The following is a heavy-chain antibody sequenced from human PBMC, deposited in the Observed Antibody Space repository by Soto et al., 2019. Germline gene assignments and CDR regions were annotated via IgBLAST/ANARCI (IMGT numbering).Heavy chain of an antibody. CDR2: ISGSGGVT. J-gene: IGHJ4*02. D-gene: IGHD3-10*01. CDR1: GFTFKNYD. CDR3: AKNRQFRSYYESAGHYDN. V-gene: IGHV3-23*01. Sequence: EVELLESGGGLVQPGGSLRLSCVASGFTFKNYDMRWIRQAPGKGLEWVSGISGSGGVTYYADSVKGRFTISRDNSKNTLYLQXNSXRAEDTAIYYCAKNRQFRSYYESAGHYDNWGQGTLVTVSS.